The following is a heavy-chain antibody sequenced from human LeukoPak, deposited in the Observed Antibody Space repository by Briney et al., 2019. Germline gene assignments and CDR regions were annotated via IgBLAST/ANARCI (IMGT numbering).Heavy chain of an antibody. CDR3: ARASRELHAFDI. CDR1: GCPISSLY. Sequence: SETLSLTFTVSGCPISSLYWSWIRQPPGKGLEGIGYIYCSGSTHYNPSLKSRVNISLDTPKNRISPKLSSVTAADTAVYYCARASRELHAFDIWGQGTMVTVSS. V-gene: IGHV4-59*01. J-gene: IGHJ3*02. D-gene: IGHD1-26*01. CDR2: IYCSGST.